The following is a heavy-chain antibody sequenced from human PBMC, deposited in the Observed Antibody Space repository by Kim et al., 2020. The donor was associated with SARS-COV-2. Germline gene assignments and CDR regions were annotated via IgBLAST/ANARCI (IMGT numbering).Heavy chain of an antibody. CDR3: AKAPGIAVAGYYYYYYG. J-gene: IGHJ6*01. D-gene: IGHD6-19*01. Sequence: GGSLRLSCAASGFTFSSYGMHWVRQAPGKGLEWVAVISYDGSNKYYADSVKGRFTISRDNSKNTLYLQMNSLRAEDTAVYYCAKAPGIAVAGYYYYYYG. V-gene: IGHV3-30*18. CDR1: GFTFSSYG. CDR2: ISYDGSNK.